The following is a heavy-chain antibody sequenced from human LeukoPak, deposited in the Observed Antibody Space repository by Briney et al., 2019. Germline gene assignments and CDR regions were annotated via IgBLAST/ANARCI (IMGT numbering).Heavy chain of an antibody. D-gene: IGHD2-8*01. CDR2: IWYDGSNK. V-gene: IGHV3-33*01. Sequence: GGSLRLSCAASGFTFSSYGMHWVRQAPGKGLEWVAVIWYDGSNKYYADSVKGRFTISRDNSKNTLYLQMNSLRAEDTAVYYCARNVGYCTNGVCYTEKYYFDYWGQGTLVTVSS. CDR1: GFTFSSYG. CDR3: ARNVGYCTNGVCYTEKYYFDY. J-gene: IGHJ4*02.